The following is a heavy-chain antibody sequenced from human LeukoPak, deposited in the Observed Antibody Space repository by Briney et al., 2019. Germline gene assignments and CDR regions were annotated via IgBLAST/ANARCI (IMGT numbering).Heavy chain of an antibody. D-gene: IGHD2-15*01. CDR2: INPNSGRT. CDR3: ARGLGSCYSSICDYFNY. V-gene: IGHV1-2*02. Sequence: ASVNVSCEASGYTFTGYYMHWVRQAPGQGLEWMGWINPNSGRTNYAQNFQGRVTMTGDTSISTAYMELTRLTSDDTAMYYCARGLGSCYSSICDYFNYWGQGTLVTVSS. CDR1: GYTFTGYY. J-gene: IGHJ4*02.